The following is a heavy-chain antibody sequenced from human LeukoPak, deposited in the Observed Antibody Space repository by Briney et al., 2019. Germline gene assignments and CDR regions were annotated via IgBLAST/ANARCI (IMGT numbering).Heavy chain of an antibody. CDR3: AKSIVGAVYNWFDP. CDR1: GFTFSSYA. CDR2: ISGSGGST. D-gene: IGHD1-26*01. Sequence: GGSLRLSGAASGFTFSSYAMSWVRQAPGKGLEWVSAISGSGGSTYYADSVKGRFTISRDNSKNTLYLQMNSLRAEDTAVYYCAKSIVGAVYNWFDPWGQGTLVTVSS. V-gene: IGHV3-23*01. J-gene: IGHJ5*02.